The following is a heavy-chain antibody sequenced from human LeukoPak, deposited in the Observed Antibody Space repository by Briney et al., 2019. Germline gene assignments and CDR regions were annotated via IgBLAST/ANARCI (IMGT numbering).Heavy chain of an antibody. D-gene: IGHD2/OR15-2a*01. J-gene: IGHJ3*02. CDR1: GFTFSNFG. CDR2: IRYGGTGD. CDR3: AKDASTTSRTLDI. Sequence: GSLRLSCAASGFTFSNFGMHWVRQAPGKGLEWVAFIRYGGTGDYYPDSVEGRFTVSRDNSKNTLFLQMNSLRHEDTAVYFCAKDASTTSRTLDIWGQGTLVTVSS. V-gene: IGHV3-30*02.